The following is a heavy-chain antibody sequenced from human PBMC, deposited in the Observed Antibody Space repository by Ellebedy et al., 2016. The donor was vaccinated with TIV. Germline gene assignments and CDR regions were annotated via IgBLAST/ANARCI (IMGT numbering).Heavy chain of an antibody. CDR2: INEDGGAR. V-gene: IGHV3-7*01. CDR3: ARDALGYDY. J-gene: IGHJ4*02. D-gene: IGHD1-26*01. Sequence: GESLKISCAATGFSFSTFWMSWVRQAPGKGPEWVANINEDGGARYYVDSVKGRFTISRDNAQNSLFLQMNSLRAEDAAVYYCARDALGYDYWGPGTLVTVSS. CDR1: GFSFSTFW.